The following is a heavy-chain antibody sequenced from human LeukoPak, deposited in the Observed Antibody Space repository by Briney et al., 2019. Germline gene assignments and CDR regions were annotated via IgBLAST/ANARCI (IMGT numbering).Heavy chain of an antibody. D-gene: IGHD6-19*01. CDR2: MQPNTGAT. CDR3: AKDSSSGWLSPDY. J-gene: IGHJ4*02. Sequence: ASVKVSCKASGYTFSDYYMHWVRQAPGHGPEWMGEMQPNTGATQDAQRFQGRVTMTRDRSITTAYMELSSLTSDDTAVYYCAKDSSSGWLSPDYWGQGTLVTVSS. V-gene: IGHV1-2*02. CDR1: GYTFSDYY.